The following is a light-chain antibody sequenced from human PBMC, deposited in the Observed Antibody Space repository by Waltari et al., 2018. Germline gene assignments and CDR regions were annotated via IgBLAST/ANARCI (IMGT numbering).Light chain of an antibody. CDR2: DAS. V-gene: IGKV3-20*01. J-gene: IGKJ1*01. CDR3: QHYVRLPVT. Sequence: IMLTQSPGTRSLSPGARATFSCRASQIISRALAWYQQTPAQALRLLLYDASTRASGHPDRVSGSGSGTDFSLTISRLESEDFAVYYCQHYVRLPVTFGQVTKLEFK. CDR1: QIISRA.